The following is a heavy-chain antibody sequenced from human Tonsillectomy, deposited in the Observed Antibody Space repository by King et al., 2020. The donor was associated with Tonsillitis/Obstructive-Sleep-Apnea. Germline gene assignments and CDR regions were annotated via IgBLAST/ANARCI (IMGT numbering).Heavy chain of an antibody. Sequence: VQLQESGPGLVKPSETLSLTCTVSGGSISSYYWSWIRQPPGKGLEWIGYIYYSGSTNYNPSIKSRVTISVDTSKNQFSLKLSSVTAADTAVYYCARSGYCRSTSCLVRGYFDYWGQGTLVTVSS. CDR1: GGSISSYY. CDR3: ARSGYCRSTSCLVRGYFDY. D-gene: IGHD2-2*01. V-gene: IGHV4-59*01. J-gene: IGHJ4*02. CDR2: IYYSGST.